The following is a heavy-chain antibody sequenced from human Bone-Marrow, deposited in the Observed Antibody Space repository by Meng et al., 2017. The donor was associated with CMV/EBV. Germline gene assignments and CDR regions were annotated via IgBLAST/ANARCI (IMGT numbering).Heavy chain of an antibody. CDR3: ARDFSSFVGNWFDP. J-gene: IGHJ5*02. CDR1: GGSISSYY. V-gene: IGHV4-59*01. CDR2: IYYSGST. Sequence: SEPLSLTCTVSGGSISSYYWSWIRQPPGKGLEWIGYIYYSGSTNYNPSLKSRVTISVDTSKNQFSLKLSSVTAADTAVYYCARDFSSFVGNWFDPWGQGTLVTVSS. D-gene: IGHD2-15*01.